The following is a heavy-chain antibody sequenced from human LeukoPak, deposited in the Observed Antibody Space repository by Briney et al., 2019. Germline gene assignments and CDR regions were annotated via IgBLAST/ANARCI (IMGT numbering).Heavy chain of an antibody. D-gene: IGHD4-17*01. J-gene: IGHJ1*01. CDR2: IYSGGST. Sequence: GGSLRLSCAASGFTVSSNYMSWVRQAPGEGLEWGSVIYSGGSTYYADSVKGRFTISRDNSKNALYLQMNSLRAEDTAVYYCARVYGDYEPEYFQHWGQGTLVTVSS. V-gene: IGHV3-66*01. CDR3: ARVYGDYEPEYFQH. CDR1: GFTVSSNY.